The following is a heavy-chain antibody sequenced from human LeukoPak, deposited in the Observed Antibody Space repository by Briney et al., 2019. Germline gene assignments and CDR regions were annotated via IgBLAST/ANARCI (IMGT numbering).Heavy chain of an antibody. D-gene: IGHD2-8*01. Sequence: SETLSLTCTVSGGSISSSSYYWSWIRQPAGKGLEWIGRIYTSGSTNYNPSLKSRVTMSVDTSKNQFSLKLSSVTAADTAVYYCARDRYADAFDIWGQGTMVTVSS. CDR1: GGSISSSSYY. CDR3: ARDRYADAFDI. V-gene: IGHV4-61*02. CDR2: IYTSGST. J-gene: IGHJ3*02.